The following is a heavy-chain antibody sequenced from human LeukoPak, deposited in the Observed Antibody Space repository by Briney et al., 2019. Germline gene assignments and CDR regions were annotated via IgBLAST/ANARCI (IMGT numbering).Heavy chain of an antibody. J-gene: IGHJ4*02. CDR2: ISSSSSYI. Sequence: PGGSLRLSCAASGFTFSSYSMNWVRQAPGKGLEWASSISSSSSYIYYADSVKGRFTISRDNAKNSLYLQMNSLRAEDTAVYYCARGPARQWPSDYWGQGTLVTVSS. CDR3: ARGPARQWPSDY. V-gene: IGHV3-21*01. D-gene: IGHD6-19*01. CDR1: GFTFSSYS.